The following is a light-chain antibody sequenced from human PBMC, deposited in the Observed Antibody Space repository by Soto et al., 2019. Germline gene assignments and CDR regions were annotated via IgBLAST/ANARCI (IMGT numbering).Light chain of an antibody. CDR2: GAS. CDR3: QQSGSSPLT. V-gene: IGKV3-20*01. Sequence: EIVLTQSPATLSLSPGERATLSCRASQSVSTYLAWYQQKPGQAPRLLIYGASSRATGIPDRFSGSGSATDFTLTISRLEPEDFAVYFCQQSGSSPLTFGGGTKVDIK. J-gene: IGKJ4*01. CDR1: QSVSTY.